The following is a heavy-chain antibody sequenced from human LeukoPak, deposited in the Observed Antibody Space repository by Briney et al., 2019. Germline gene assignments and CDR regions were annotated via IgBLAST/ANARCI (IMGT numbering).Heavy chain of an antibody. J-gene: IGHJ6*02. CDR1: GGTFSSYA. D-gene: IGHD6-6*01. Sequence: ASVKVSCKASGGTFSSYAISWVRQAPGQGLEWMGGIIPIFGTANYAQKFQGRVTITADESTSTAYMELSSLRSEDTAVYYCSSSSVLYYYYGMDVWGQGTTVTVSS. V-gene: IGHV1-69*13. CDR3: SSSSVLYYYYGMDV. CDR2: IIPIFGTA.